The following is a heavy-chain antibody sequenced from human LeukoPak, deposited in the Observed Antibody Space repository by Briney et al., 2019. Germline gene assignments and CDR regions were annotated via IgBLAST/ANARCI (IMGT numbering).Heavy chain of an antibody. CDR2: INSDGSST. J-gene: IGHJ4*02. D-gene: IGHD6-13*01. V-gene: IGHV3-74*01. CDR3: APSSSSWGDFDY. CDR1: EFTFSSYW. Sequence: QTGKSLRLSCAASEFTFSSYWMHWVRQAPGKGLVWVSRINSDGSSTSYADSVKGRFTISRDNAKNTLYLQMNSLRAEDTAVYYCAPSSSSWGDFDYWGQGTLVTVSS.